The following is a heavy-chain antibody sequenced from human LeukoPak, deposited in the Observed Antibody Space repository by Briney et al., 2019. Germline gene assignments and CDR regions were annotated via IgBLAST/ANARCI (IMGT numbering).Heavy chain of an antibody. D-gene: IGHD2-2*01. V-gene: IGHV1-18*01. CDR2: ISAYNGNT. CDR1: GYTFTSYG. J-gene: IGHJ6*02. Sequence: ASVKVSCTASGYTFTSYGISWVRQAPGQGLEWMGWISAYNGNTNYAQKLQGRVTMTTDTSTSTAYMELRSLRSDDTAVYYCARDCSSTSCYYYYYYGMDVWGQGTTVTVSS. CDR3: ARDCSSTSCYYYYYYGMDV.